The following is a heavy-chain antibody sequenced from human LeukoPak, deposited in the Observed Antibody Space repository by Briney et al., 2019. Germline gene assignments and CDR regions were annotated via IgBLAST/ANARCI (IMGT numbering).Heavy chain of an antibody. J-gene: IGHJ4*02. CDR2: IKQDASQE. V-gene: IGHV3-7*01. CDR1: GSTFSSYW. CDR3: ARGVVYPAWSGPHWSDY. D-gene: IGHD3-3*01. Sequence: GGSLRLSCAASGSTFSSYWMSWVRQAPGKGPEWVAHIKQDASQEYHVDSVKGRFTISRDNAKNSLYLQMNSLRAEDTAVYYCARGVVYPAWSGPHWSDYWGQGALVTVSS.